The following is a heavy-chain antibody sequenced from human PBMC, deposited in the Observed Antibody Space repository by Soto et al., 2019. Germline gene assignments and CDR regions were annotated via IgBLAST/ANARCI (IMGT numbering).Heavy chain of an antibody. Sequence: GGSLRLSCAASGFTVSSNYMSWVRQAPGKGLEWVSVIYSGGSTYYADSVKGRFTISRDNSKNTLYLQMNSLRAEDTAVYYCASTYNWNPGPFDYWGQGTLVTAPQ. J-gene: IGHJ4*02. V-gene: IGHV3-53*01. CDR2: IYSGGST. CDR3: ASTYNWNPGPFDY. CDR1: GFTVSSNY. D-gene: IGHD1-20*01.